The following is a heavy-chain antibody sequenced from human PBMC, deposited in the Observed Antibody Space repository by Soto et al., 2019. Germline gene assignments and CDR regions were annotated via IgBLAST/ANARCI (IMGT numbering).Heavy chain of an antibody. D-gene: IGHD1-1*01. CDR1: GYTFTKYD. CDR2: MNPNSGDT. Sequence: ASVKVSCKASGYTFTKYDINWVRQAAGQGPEWMGWMNPNSGDTGYAQNFQGRVTMTRDTSIRTAYMELSSLRSEDTAVYYCARVGGNWNDDYFDYWGQGTLVTVSS. CDR3: ARVGGNWNDDYFDY. J-gene: IGHJ4*02. V-gene: IGHV1-8*01.